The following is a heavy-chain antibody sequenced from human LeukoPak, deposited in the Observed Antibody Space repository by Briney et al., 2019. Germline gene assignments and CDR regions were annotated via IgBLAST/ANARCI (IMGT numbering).Heavy chain of an antibody. J-gene: IGHJ4*02. V-gene: IGHV4-61*02. CDR1: GGSISSGSYY. D-gene: IGHD2-8*01. CDR3: ASGYCTNGVCPNYFDY. Sequence: SETLSLTCTVSGGSISSGSYYWSWIRQPAGKGLEWIGRIYTSGSTNYNLSLKSRVTISVDTSKNQFSLKLSSVTAADTAVYYCASGYCTNGVCPNYFDYWGQGTLVTVSS. CDR2: IYTSGST.